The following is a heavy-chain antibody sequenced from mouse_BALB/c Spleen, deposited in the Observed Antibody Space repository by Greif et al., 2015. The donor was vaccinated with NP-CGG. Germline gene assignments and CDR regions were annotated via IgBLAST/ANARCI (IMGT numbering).Heavy chain of an antibody. Sequence: VQLQQSGAELVRPGASVTLSCKASGYTFTDYEMHWVKQTPVHGLEWIGAIDPETGGTAYNQKLKGKATLTADKSSSTAYMELRSLTSEDSAVYYCTRERGSAWFAYWGQGTLVTVSA. J-gene: IGHJ3*01. V-gene: IGHV1-15*01. CDR1: GYTFTDYE. CDR3: TRERGSAWFAY. CDR2: IDPETGGT.